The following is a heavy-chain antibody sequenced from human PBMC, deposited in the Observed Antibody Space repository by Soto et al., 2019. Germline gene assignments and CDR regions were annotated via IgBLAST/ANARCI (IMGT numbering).Heavy chain of an antibody. CDR1: GFTFSNYL. CDR2: IKTSGGST. CDR3: TTTQNWNYVHCHDY. D-gene: IGHD1-7*01. V-gene: IGHV3-23*01. J-gene: IGHJ4*02. Sequence: HPGGSLRLSCAASGFTFSNYLMSWVRQAPGKGLEWVSSIKTSGGSTYYADSVKGRFTISRDDVNNALYLQMNSLKTEDTAVYYCTTTQNWNYVHCHDYWGQGTLVTVSS.